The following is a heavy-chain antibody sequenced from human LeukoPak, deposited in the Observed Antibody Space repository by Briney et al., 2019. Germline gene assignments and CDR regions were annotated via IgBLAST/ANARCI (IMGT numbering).Heavy chain of an antibody. J-gene: IGHJ4*02. Sequence: SETLSLTCTVSGGSISSYYWSWLRQPPGKGLEWIGYIYYSGSTNYNPSLKSRVTISVDTSKNQFSLKLSSVTAADTAVYYCARGPARLVAYFDYWGQGTLVTVSS. CDR2: IYYSGST. CDR3: ARGPARLVAYFDY. V-gene: IGHV4-59*01. D-gene: IGHD5-12*01. CDR1: GGSISSYY.